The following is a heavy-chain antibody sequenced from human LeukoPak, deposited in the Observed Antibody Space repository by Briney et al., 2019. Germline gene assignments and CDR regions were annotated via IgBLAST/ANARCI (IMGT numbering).Heavy chain of an antibody. Sequence: ASVKVSCKASGYTFTNFAMNWVRQAPGQGLEWMGWINTNTGNPTYARDFTGRFVFSLDTSVRTAYLQIDSLRPEDTAVYYCARDRLLLDYWGQGTLVTVSS. V-gene: IGHV7-4-1*01. CDR2: INTNTGNP. CDR3: ARDRLLLDY. D-gene: IGHD1-26*01. J-gene: IGHJ4*02. CDR1: GYTFTNFA.